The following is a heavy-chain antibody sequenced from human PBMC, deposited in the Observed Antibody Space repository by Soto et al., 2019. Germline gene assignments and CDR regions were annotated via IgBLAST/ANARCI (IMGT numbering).Heavy chain of an antibody. CDR1: GFTFSSYS. D-gene: IGHD3-10*01. Sequence: GGSLRLSCAASGFTFSSYSMNWVRQAPGKGLEWVSSISSSSSYIYYADSVKGRFTISRDNAKNSLYLQMNSLRAEDTAVYYCARAQTYYYGSGSYSTYTSHKLHYYYMDVWGKGTTVTVSS. CDR2: ISSSSSYI. CDR3: ARAQTYYYGSGSYSTYTSHKLHYYYMDV. J-gene: IGHJ6*03. V-gene: IGHV3-21*01.